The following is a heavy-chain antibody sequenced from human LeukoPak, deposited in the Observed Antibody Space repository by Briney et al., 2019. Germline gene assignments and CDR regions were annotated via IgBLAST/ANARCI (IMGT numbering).Heavy chain of an antibody. CDR1: GGSISSYY. J-gene: IGHJ4*02. V-gene: IGHV4-59*01. CDR3: ARARWFDY. CDR2: IYYSGST. Sequence: SETLSLTCTVSGGSISSYYWSWIRQPPGKGLEWIGYIYYSGSTNYNPSLKSRVTISVDTSKNQFSLKLSSVTAADTAVYYCARARWFDYWGQGTLVTVSS.